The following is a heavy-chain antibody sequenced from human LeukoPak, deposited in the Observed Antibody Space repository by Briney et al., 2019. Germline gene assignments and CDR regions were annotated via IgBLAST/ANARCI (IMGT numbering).Heavy chain of an antibody. D-gene: IGHD3-10*01. Sequence: GASVKVSCKASGGTFNNYAISWVRQAPGQGLEWMGWISAYNGNTNYAQKLQGRVTMTTDTSTSTAYMELRSLRSDDTAVYYCARFTMVRGVITVDYWGQGTLVTVSS. CDR2: ISAYNGNT. J-gene: IGHJ4*02. CDR1: GGTFNNYA. CDR3: ARFTMVRGVITVDY. V-gene: IGHV1-18*01.